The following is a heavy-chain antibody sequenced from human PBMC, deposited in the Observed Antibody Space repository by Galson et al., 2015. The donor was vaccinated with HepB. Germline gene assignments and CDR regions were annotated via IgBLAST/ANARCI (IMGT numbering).Heavy chain of an antibody. Sequence: SVKVSCKASGYTFTSYGISWVRQAPGQGLEWMGWISAYNGNTNYAQKLQGRVTMTTDTSTSTAYMELRSLRSDDTAVYYCARVFTWYDILTGYSTNWFDPWGQGTLVTVSS. CDR1: GYTFTSYG. J-gene: IGHJ5*02. CDR3: ARVFTWYDILTGYSTNWFDP. V-gene: IGHV1-18*01. D-gene: IGHD3-9*01. CDR2: ISAYNGNT.